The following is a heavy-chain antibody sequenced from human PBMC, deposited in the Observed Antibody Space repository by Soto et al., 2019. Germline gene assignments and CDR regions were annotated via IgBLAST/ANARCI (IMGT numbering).Heavy chain of an antibody. D-gene: IGHD2-21*02. Sequence: SETLSLTCTVSGASIKTGGYYWTRIRQHPVKGLEWICYIYYSGSTYYNPSLKSRVTISVDTSKNQFSLKLSSVTAADTAVYYCARDLGPMTDDYWGQGTLVTVSS. V-gene: IGHV4-30-4*08. CDR3: ARDLGPMTDDY. CDR2: IYYSGST. CDR1: GASIKTGGYY. J-gene: IGHJ4*02.